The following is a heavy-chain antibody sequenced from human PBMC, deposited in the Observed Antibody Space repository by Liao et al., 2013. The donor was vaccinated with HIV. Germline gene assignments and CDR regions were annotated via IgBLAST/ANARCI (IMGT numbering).Heavy chain of an antibody. CDR1: GGSLSSPPYY. CDR3: ARGRANWGYYYYYYMDV. J-gene: IGHJ6*03. D-gene: IGHD7-27*01. V-gene: IGHV4-39*07. CDR2: IYSSGST. Sequence: QLQLRESGPGLVKPSETLSLTCTVAGGSLSSPPYYWGWIRQPPGEGLEWIGSIYSSGSTYYNPSLKSRVTISLDMSKKQFSLKLSSVTAADTAVYYCARGRANWGYYYYYYMDVWGKGTTVTVSS.